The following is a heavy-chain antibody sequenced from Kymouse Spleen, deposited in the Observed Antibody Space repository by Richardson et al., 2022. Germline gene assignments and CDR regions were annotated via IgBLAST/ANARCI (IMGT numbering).Heavy chain of an antibody. Sequence: QVQLQQWGAGLLKPSETLSLTCAVYGGSFSGYYWSWIRQPPGKGLEWIGEINHSGSTNYNPSLKSRVTISVDTSKNQFSLKLSSVTAADTAVYYCARSITMVRGVIDYWGQGTLVTVSS. V-gene: IGHV4-34*01. D-gene: IGHD3-10*01. J-gene: IGHJ4*02. CDR1: GGSFSGYY. CDR2: INHSGST. CDR3: ARSITMVRGVIDY.